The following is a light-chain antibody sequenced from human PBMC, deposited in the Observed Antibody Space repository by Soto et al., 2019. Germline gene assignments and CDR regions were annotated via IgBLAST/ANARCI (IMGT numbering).Light chain of an antibody. V-gene: IGLV2-23*02. Sequence: QSVLTQPASVSGSPGQSITISCTRTSSDVGIYNLVSWYQHHPDKAPKLIIYEVTKRPAGVSNRFSGSKSGNTASLTISGLQAEDEADYYCCSYAGSNIWVFGGGTKVTVL. J-gene: IGLJ3*02. CDR1: SSDVGIYNL. CDR2: EVT. CDR3: CSYAGSNIWV.